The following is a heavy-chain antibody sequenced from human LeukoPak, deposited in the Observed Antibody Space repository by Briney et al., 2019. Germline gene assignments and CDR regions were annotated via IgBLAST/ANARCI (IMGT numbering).Heavy chain of an antibody. Sequence: ASVKVSCKASGYTFTGYYMHWVRQAPGQGLEWMRWINPNSGGTNYAQKFQGRVTMTRGTSISTAYMELSRLRSDDTAVYYCARVTVTVVAAYTVFDYWGQGTLVTVSS. CDR2: INPNSGGT. V-gene: IGHV1-2*02. CDR1: GYTFTGYY. D-gene: IGHD2-15*01. CDR3: ARVTVTVVAAYTVFDY. J-gene: IGHJ4*02.